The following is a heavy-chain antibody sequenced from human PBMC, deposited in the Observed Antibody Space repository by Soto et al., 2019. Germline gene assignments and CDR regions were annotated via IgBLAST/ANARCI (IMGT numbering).Heavy chain of an antibody. J-gene: IGHJ6*02. Sequence: PGGSLRLSCAASGFTFSSYAMHWVRQAPGKGLEWVAVISYDGSNKYYADSVKGRFTISRDNSKNTLYLQMNSLRAEDTAVYYCARDKDGHSMFASGMDVWGQGTTVTVSS. CDR2: ISYDGSNK. V-gene: IGHV3-30-3*01. CDR3: ARDKDGHSMFASGMDV. D-gene: IGHD3-10*02. CDR1: GFTFSSYA.